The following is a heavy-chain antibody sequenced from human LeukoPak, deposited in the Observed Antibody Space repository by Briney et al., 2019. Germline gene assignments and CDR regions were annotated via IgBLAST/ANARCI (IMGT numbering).Heavy chain of an antibody. CDR2: IFSNDEK. J-gene: IGHJ3*02. Sequence: SGPVLVKPTETLTPTCTVSGFSLSNARMGVSWIRQPPGEALEWLAHIFSNDEKSYSTSLKSRLTISKDTSKSQVVLTMTNMDPVDTATYYCARMGCSGGSCYYAFDIWGQGTMVTVSS. V-gene: IGHV2-26*01. D-gene: IGHD2-15*01. CDR3: ARMGCSGGSCYYAFDI. CDR1: GFSLSNARMG.